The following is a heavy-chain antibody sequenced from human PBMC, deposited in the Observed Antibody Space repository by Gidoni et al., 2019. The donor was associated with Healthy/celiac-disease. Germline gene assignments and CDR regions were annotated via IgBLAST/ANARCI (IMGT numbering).Heavy chain of an antibody. Sequence: QVQLVQSGAEVKKPGSSVKVSCQASGGTFSSHAISWVRQAPGQRREWMGMIITILGISKYAHKFQGRVTVTADKSTSTAYMELSSLRSEDTAVYYCARDQDEVPAAPRLYYYYYGMDVWGQGTTVTVSS. J-gene: IGHJ6*02. CDR1: GGTFSSHA. V-gene: IGHV1-69*04. D-gene: IGHD2-2*01. CDR3: ARDQDEVPAAPRLYYYYYGMDV. CDR2: IITILGIS.